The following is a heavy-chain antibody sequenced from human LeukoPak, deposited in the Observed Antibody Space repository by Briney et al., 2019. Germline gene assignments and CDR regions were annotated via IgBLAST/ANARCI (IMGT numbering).Heavy chain of an antibody. CDR3: ARDGHPVLPESNFDY. V-gene: IGHV4-61*02. D-gene: IGHD2-2*01. CDR2: IYISGST. J-gene: IGHJ4*02. CDR1: GGSISSGFYY. Sequence: SQTLSLTCTVSGGSISSGFYYWSWIRQPAGKGLEWIGRIYISGSTNYNPSPKSRVTISVDTSKNQFSLKLSSVTAADTAVYYCARDGHPVLPESNFDYWGQGTLVTVSS.